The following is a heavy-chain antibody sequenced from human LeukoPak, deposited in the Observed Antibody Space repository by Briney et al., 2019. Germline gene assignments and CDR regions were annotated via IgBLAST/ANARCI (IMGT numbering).Heavy chain of an antibody. CDR3: ARDKAPRYTYGLGH. Sequence: GASVKVSCKASGYTFITYCINWVRQAPGQGLEWMGWISPYDGSTNFAQNLQGRVTMTTDTITSTAFMELRSLRFEDTALYYCARDKAPRYTYGLGHWGQGTLVTVSS. D-gene: IGHD5-18*01. CDR1: GYTFITYC. CDR2: ISPYDGST. J-gene: IGHJ4*02. V-gene: IGHV1-18*01.